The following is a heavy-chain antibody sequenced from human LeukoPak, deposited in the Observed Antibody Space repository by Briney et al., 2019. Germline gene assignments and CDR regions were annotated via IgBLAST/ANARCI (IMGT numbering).Heavy chain of an antibody. V-gene: IGHV4-59*08. CDR2: IHHSRRT. Sequence: KPSETLSLTCTVPGGSINTDFWSWIRQPPGKGLEWIGYIHHSRRTSHNPSRRGRVTISLDTSENQFSLRLSSVTAADTAVYYCARQICTSSSCVNMDVWGKGTTVTVSS. CDR3: ARQICTSSSCVNMDV. D-gene: IGHD2-2*01. J-gene: IGHJ6*03. CDR1: GGSINTDF.